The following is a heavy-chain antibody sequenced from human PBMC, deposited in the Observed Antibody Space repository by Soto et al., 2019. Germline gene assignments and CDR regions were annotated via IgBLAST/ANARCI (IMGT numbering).Heavy chain of an antibody. V-gene: IGHV1-69*01. J-gene: IGHJ5*02. D-gene: IGHD3-16*01. CDR1: GGTFSSYA. CDR2: IIPVFATP. Sequence: QVPLVQSGAEVKKPGSSVKVSCKASGGTFSSYAISWVRQAPGQGLEWMGGIIPVFATPNYAPKFQGRVTITADESTTTAYMDLSSLRSEDTAVYFCAREGGGGAGLPNWFDPWGQGALVTVSS. CDR3: AREGGGGAGLPNWFDP.